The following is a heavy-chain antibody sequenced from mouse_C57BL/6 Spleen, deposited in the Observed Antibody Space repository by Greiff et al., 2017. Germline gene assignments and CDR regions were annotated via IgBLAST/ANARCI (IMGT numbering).Heavy chain of an antibody. CDR2: IDPSDSYT. CDR3: ARGGGSTVADYCAMDY. D-gene: IGHD2-12*01. CDR1: GYTFTSYW. Sequence: VQLQQPGAELVMPGASVKLSCKASGYTFTSYWMHWVKQRPGQGLEWIGEIDPSDSYTNYNQKFKGKATLTVDKSSSTAYMQLSSLTSEHSAVYYCARGGGSTVADYCAMDYWGQGTSVTVSS. V-gene: IGHV1-69*01. J-gene: IGHJ4*01.